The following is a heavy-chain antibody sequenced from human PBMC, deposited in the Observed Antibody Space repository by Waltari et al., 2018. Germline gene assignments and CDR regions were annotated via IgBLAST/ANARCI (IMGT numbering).Heavy chain of an antibody. D-gene: IGHD3-10*01. CDR2: VDPEDGET. V-gene: IGHV1-69-2*01. CDR3: ATKLGEYFDY. Sequence: EVQLVQSGAEVKKPGATVKISCKASGYTFTDYYMHWVQQAPGKGLEWMGRVDPEDGETIDAEKCQGRVTRTADTSTDTAYMELSSLRSEDTAVYYCATKLGEYFDYWGQGTVVTVSS. CDR1: GYTFTDYY. J-gene: IGHJ4*02.